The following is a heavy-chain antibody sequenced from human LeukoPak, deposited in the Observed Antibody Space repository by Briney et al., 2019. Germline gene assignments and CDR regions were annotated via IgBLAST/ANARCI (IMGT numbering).Heavy chain of an antibody. V-gene: IGHV1-69*13. D-gene: IGHD3-16*01. CDR2: SIPIFGTA. CDR3: ARGEYDYVWGSYYDGYYFDY. J-gene: IGHJ4*02. CDR1: GGTFSSYA. Sequence: ASVKVSCKASGGTFSSYAISWVRQAPGQGLEWMGGSIPIFGTANYAQKFQGRVTITADESTSTAYMELSSLRSEDTAVYYCARGEYDYVWGSYYDGYYFDYWGQGTLVTVSS.